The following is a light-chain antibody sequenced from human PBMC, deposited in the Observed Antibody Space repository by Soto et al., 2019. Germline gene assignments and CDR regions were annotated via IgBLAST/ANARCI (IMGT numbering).Light chain of an antibody. J-gene: IGLJ1*01. CDR1: NSNVGGYNY. CDR2: DVN. V-gene: IGLV2-14*01. Sequence: QSALTPPAPVSRSPERSIAISCTGTNSNVGGYNYVSWYQQHPGKAPKLMVYDVNDRPSGVSDRFSGSKYGNTASLTTSGLQAEDEADYYCSSYTSSSTHGFGTGTKVTVL. CDR3: SSYTSSSTHG.